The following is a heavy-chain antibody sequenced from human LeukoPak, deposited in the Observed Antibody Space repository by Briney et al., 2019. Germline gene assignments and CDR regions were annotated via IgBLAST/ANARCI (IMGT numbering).Heavy chain of an antibody. CDR1: GGSISSSSFY. CDR2: IYYSGST. CDR3: ARFNEAFDI. V-gene: IGHV4-39*02. J-gene: IGHJ3*02. D-gene: IGHD1-1*01. Sequence: PSETLSLTCSVSGGSISSSSFYWGWIRQPPGKGLEWIGNIYYSGSTYYNPSLKSRVTIYVDMSKNHFSLKLSSVTAADTAVYFCARFNEAFDIWGQGTMVTVSS.